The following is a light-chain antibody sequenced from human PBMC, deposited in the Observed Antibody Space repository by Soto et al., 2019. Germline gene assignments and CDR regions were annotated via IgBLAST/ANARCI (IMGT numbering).Light chain of an antibody. CDR2: GAS. Sequence: EIVLTQSPGTLSLSSGERATLSCRASQSVSSSYLAWYQQKPGQAPRLLIYGASSRATGILDRFSGSGSGTDFTLTISSLEPEDFAVYYCQQYGGSALYTFGQGTKVEIK. V-gene: IGKV3-20*01. CDR1: QSVSSSY. J-gene: IGKJ2*01. CDR3: QQYGGSALYT.